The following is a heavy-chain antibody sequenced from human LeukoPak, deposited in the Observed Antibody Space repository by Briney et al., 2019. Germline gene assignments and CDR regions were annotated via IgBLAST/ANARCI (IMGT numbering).Heavy chain of an antibody. Sequence: PGGSLRLSCAASGFPFSNYGMSWVRQAPGKGLEWVSFISSRSSTIYYADSVKGRFTISRDNAKNSLYLQMNSLRAEDTAVYYCARVSATFLGNSGYDYSGGDYWGQGTLVIVSS. CDR2: ISSRSSTI. CDR1: GFPFSNYG. CDR3: ARVSATFLGNSGYDYSGGDY. D-gene: IGHD5-12*01. J-gene: IGHJ4*02. V-gene: IGHV3-48*01.